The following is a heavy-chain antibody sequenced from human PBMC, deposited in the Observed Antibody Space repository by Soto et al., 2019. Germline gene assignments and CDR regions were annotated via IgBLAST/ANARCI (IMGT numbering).Heavy chain of an antibody. CDR2: INPGNGDT. CDR3: ARKQPGFQIGWAWALEI. CDR1: GYTFTTYT. Sequence: QVQLVQSGAEVKKPGASVKVSCRASGYTFTTYTLLWVRQAPGQRLEWMAWINPGNGDTKYSQNFQVRVTATRHTSASTSYMEMSSLRSEDTATYYCARKQPGFQIGWAWALEIWGQGTMVTVSS. J-gene: IGHJ3*02. D-gene: IGHD1-26*01. V-gene: IGHV1-3*01.